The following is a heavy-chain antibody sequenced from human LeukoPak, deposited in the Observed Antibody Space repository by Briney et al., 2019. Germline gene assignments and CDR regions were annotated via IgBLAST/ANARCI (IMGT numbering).Heavy chain of an antibody. D-gene: IGHD6-13*01. V-gene: IGHV3-21*01. CDR1: GFTFSSYS. Sequence: GGPLRLSCAASGFTFSSYSMNWVRHAPGKGLEWVSSISSSSSYIYYADSVKGRFTISRDNAKNSLYLQMNSLRAEDTAVYYCASTGIAAAGTVDYWGQGTLVTVSS. CDR3: ASTGIAAAGTVDY. CDR2: ISSSSSYI. J-gene: IGHJ4*02.